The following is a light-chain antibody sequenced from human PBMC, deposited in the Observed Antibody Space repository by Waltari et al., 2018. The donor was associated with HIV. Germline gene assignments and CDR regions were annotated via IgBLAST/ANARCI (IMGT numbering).Light chain of an antibody. Sequence: SYVVTQTPPVSVAPGQTGRITCPGADIRSESVQRYQQKPGQAPVLVVYDDRDRPSGIPERFTGSNSGNTATLTITRVEAGDEADYYCQVWESGGDIVFFGGGTKLTVL. J-gene: IGLJ2*01. V-gene: IGLV3-21*02. CDR2: DDR. CDR1: DIRSES. CDR3: QVWESGGDIVF.